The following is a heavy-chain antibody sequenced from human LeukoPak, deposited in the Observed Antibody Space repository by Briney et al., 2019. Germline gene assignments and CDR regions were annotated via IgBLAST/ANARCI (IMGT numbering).Heavy chain of an antibody. CDR1: GGSISSYY. D-gene: IGHD2-15*01. J-gene: IGHJ3*02. CDR3: ARGGRIANDAFDI. V-gene: IGHV4-59*01. CDR2: IYYSGST. Sequence: SETLSLTCTVSGGSISSYYWSWIRQPPGKGLEWIGYIYYSGSTNYNPSLKSRVTISVDTSKNLFSLKLSSVTAADTAVYYCARGGRIANDAFDIWGQGTMVTVSS.